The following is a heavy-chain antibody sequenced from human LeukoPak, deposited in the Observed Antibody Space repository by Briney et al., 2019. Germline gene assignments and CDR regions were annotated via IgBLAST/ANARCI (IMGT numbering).Heavy chain of an antibody. J-gene: IGHJ5*02. CDR3: ASCVSQWPSWFDP. V-gene: IGHV3-48*01. CDR2: ISSTSRSI. Sequence: GGSLRLSCVVSGFPFSNYSMNWVRQAPGKGLEWVSYISSTSRSIDYIDSVKGRFSISRDNAKNSLHLQMNSLRPEDTAMYYCASCVSQWPSWFDPWGQGTLVTVSS. D-gene: IGHD6-19*01. CDR1: GFPFSNYS.